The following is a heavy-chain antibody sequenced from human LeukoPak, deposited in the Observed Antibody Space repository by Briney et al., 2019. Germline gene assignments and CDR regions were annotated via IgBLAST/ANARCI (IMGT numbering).Heavy chain of an antibody. Sequence: SETLSLTCAVYGGPFSGYYWSWIRQPPGKGLEWIGEINHSGSTNYNPSLKSRVTISVDTSKNQFSLKLSSVTAADTAVYYCARGLSPRINMVRGVRPPFRGVFAYWGQGTLVTVSS. CDR1: GGPFSGYY. J-gene: IGHJ4*02. D-gene: IGHD3-10*01. V-gene: IGHV4-34*01. CDR3: ARGLSPRINMVRGVRPPFRGVFAY. CDR2: INHSGST.